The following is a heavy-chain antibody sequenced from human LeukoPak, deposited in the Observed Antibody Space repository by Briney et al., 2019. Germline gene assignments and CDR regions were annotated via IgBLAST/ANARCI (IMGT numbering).Heavy chain of an antibody. V-gene: IGHV3-23*01. Sequence: GGSLRLSCAASGFTFSNSGMSWVRQAPGKGLEWVSTISGSAINTYYADSVKGRFTISRDNSKNTLYLQMNSLRTEDTAVYYCAKDHSGTFDAFDIWGQGTMVTVSS. CDR3: AKDHSGTFDAFDI. J-gene: IGHJ3*02. CDR2: ISGSAINT. CDR1: GFTFSNSG. D-gene: IGHD1-26*01.